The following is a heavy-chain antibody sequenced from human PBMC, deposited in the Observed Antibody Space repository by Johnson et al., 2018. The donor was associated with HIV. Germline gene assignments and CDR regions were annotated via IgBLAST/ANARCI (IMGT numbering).Heavy chain of an antibody. CDR3: ARDHITMIVVGAFDI. D-gene: IGHD3-22*01. V-gene: IGHV3-33*01. CDR2: IWYDGSNR. Sequence: QVQLVESGGGVVQPGRSLRVSCAASGFTFSSYGMHWVRQAPGKGLEWVAVIWYDGSNRYYADSVKGRFTISRDNSKNSLYLQMNSLRAEDTALYYCARDHITMIVVGAFDIWGQGTMVTVSS. J-gene: IGHJ3*02. CDR1: GFTFSSYG.